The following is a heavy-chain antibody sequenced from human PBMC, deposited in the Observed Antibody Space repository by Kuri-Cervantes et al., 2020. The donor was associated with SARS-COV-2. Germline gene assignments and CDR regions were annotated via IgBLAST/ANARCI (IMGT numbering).Heavy chain of an antibody. CDR1: GGSISSYY. CDR2: IYYSGST. D-gene: IGHD2-15*01. V-gene: IGHV4-59*01. CDR3: ARGDCSGGSCYGMDV. Sequence: SETLSLTCTVSGGSISSYYWSWIRQPPGKGLEWIGYIYYSGSTNYNPSLKSRVTISVDTSKNQFSLKLSPVTAADTAVYYCARGDCSGGSCYGMDVWGQGTTVTVSS. J-gene: IGHJ6*02.